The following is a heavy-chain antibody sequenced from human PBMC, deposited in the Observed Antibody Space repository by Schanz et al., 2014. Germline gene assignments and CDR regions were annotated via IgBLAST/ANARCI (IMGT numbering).Heavy chain of an antibody. V-gene: IGHV3-23*04. CDR1: GFTFSSYA. D-gene: IGHD6-19*01. Sequence: EVRLVESGGGLVQPGGSLRLSCEASGFTFSSYAMSWVRQAPGKGLEWVSTISASGGSTYYADSVKGRFTISRDNSKNTLYLQMSSLRAEDTAIYYCAKLSSSGRLAGYFDYWGQGALVTVSS. CDR3: AKLSSSGRLAGYFDY. CDR2: ISASGGST. J-gene: IGHJ4*02.